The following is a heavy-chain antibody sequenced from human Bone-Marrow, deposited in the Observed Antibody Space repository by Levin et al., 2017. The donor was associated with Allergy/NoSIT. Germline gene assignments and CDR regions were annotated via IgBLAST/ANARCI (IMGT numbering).Heavy chain of an antibody. J-gene: IGHJ2*01. V-gene: IGHV4-30-4*01. Sequence: SETLSLTCNVSGVSVTSGDYYWSWIRQAPGKGLEWIGCIYYSGSTLYNPSLKSRLTITEDTSKNQFSLELTSVTAADTAVYYCARASWDNWYFDLWGRGALVTVSS. D-gene: IGHD1-26*01. CDR1: GVSVTSGDYY. CDR3: ARASWDNWYFDL. CDR2: IYYSGST.